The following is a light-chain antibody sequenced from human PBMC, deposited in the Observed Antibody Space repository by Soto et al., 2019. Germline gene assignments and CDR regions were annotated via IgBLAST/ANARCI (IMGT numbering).Light chain of an antibody. J-gene: IGKJ4*01. Sequence: EIVLTQSPGTLSLSPWERATLSCRASQSVSNNYLAWYQRKPGQAPRLLIYGASNRATGIPDRFSGSGSGTDFTLTISGLQPEDFATYYCVQHYSYPLTFGGGTKVDI. CDR2: GAS. CDR3: VQHYSYPLT. CDR1: QSVSNNY. V-gene: IGKV3-20*01.